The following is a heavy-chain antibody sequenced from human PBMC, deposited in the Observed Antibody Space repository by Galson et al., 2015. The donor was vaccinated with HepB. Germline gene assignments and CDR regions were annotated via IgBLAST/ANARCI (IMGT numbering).Heavy chain of an antibody. CDR2: INPNSGAT. CDR1: GYTFSGYY. CDR3: ARETDNGGNFDY. V-gene: IGHV1-2*02. Sequence: SVKVSCKASGYTFSGYYIHWVRQAPGQGLEWMGWINPNSGATNYAQRFQGRVIMTRDTSLSTASMELSRLRSDDSAVYYCARETDNGGNFDYWGQGTLVTVSS. J-gene: IGHJ4*02. D-gene: IGHD4-23*01.